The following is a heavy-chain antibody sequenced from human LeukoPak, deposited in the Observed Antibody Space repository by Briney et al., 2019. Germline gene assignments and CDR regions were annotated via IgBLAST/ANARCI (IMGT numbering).Heavy chain of an antibody. CDR3: ARYCGDDFWSGYNWFDP. J-gene: IGHJ5*02. CDR2: INHSGST. V-gene: IGHV4-39*07. D-gene: IGHD3-3*01. CDR1: GGSISSSSYY. Sequence: SETLSLTCTVSGGSISSSSYYWGWIRQPPGKGLEWIGEINHSGSTNYNPSLKSRVTISVDTSKNQFSLKLSSVTAADTAVYYCARYCGDDFWSGYNWFDPWGQGTLVTVSS.